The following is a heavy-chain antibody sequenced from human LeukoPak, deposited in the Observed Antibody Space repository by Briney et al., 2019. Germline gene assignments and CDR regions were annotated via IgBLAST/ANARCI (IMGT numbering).Heavy chain of an antibody. Sequence: SETLSLTCTASGGSISSYYWSWIRQPPGKGLEWIGYIYYSGSTNYNPSLKSRVTISVDTSKNQFSLKLSSVTAADTAVYYCARGCWYYYDSSGWYFDLWGRGTLVTVSS. CDR3: ARGCWYYYDSSGWYFDL. CDR1: GGSISSYY. J-gene: IGHJ2*01. D-gene: IGHD3-22*01. CDR2: IYYSGST. V-gene: IGHV4-59*01.